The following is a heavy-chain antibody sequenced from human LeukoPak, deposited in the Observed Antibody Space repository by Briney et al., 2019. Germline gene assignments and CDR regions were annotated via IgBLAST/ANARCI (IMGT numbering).Heavy chain of an antibody. V-gene: IGHV4-4*02. Sequence: SETLSLTCAVSGGSMTTHSWWTWVRQPPGKGLEWIAEIYHSGTANYNPSLKSRVTISVDTSKNQFSLRVSSVTAADTAVYYCAGHRLGYTYGPFGYWGQGTLVTVSS. CDR2: IYHSGTA. D-gene: IGHD5-18*01. J-gene: IGHJ4*02. CDR1: GGSMTTHSW. CDR3: AGHRLGYTYGPFGY.